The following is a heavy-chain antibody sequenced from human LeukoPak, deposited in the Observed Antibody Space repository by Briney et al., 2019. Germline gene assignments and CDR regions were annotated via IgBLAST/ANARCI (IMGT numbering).Heavy chain of an antibody. CDR1: GITLSSDW. Sequence: GVPLRLSCAGSGITLSSDWVSLVRHVPGKGLVCVARMSRRSDERGTNYADSVKGRFSISRDRARNTVHLQMNSLRAEDTAVYYCAKDTVASSFDHWGQGTLVTVSS. J-gene: IGHJ4*02. CDR3: AKDTVASSFDH. V-gene: IGHV3-74*01. CDR2: MSRRSDERGT. D-gene: IGHD5-12*01.